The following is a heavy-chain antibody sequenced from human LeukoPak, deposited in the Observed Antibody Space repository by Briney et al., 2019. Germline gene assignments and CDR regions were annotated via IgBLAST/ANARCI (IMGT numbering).Heavy chain of an antibody. V-gene: IGHV4-59*08. J-gene: IGHJ4*02. Sequence: SETLSLTCTVSGGSISSYYWSWIRQPPGKGLEWIGYIYYSGSTNYNPSLKSRVTISVDTSKNRFPLRLSSVSAADTAVYSCARRGYTSGWYSHYWGQGTLITVSS. CDR3: ARRGYTSGWYSHY. CDR1: GGSISSYY. D-gene: IGHD6-19*01. CDR2: IYYSGST.